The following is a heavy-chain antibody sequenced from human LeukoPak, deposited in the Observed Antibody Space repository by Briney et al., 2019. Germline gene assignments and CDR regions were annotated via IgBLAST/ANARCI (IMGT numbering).Heavy chain of an antibody. J-gene: IGHJ4*02. CDR3: ANLPLYSGVGY. Sequence: GAAVKLCCTASGYPFTDYYIHWVRQAPGQGLEWMGWINPMSGGRNYAQLFKGRVILTRDTSISTAYMEFSRLRTDDTAIYYCANLPLYSGVGYWGQGTTVSSSS. CDR1: GYPFTDYY. V-gene: IGHV1-2*02. CDR2: INPMSGGR. D-gene: IGHD1-26*01.